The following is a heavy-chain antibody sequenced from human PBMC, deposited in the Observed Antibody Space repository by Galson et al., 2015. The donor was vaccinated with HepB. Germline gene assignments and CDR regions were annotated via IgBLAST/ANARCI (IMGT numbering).Heavy chain of an antibody. D-gene: IGHD5-24*01. CDR3: AREVNVAGATYGFDI. CDR2: ISDSGRT. V-gene: IGHV4-31*03. J-gene: IGHJ3*02. CDR1: GGSISSNNYF. Sequence: LSLTCSVSGGSISSNNYFWSWIRQHPEKGLEWIAYISDSGRTYSNPSLKSRVSMSIDTSKNQFSLKLTSVTAADTAVYYCAREVNVAGATYGFDIWGQGTLVTVSS.